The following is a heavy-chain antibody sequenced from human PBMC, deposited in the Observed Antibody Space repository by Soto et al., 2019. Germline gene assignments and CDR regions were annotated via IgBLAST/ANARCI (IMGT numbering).Heavy chain of an antibody. CDR3: ASLPLAARPHEQKYYYGMDV. CDR1: GFTFSSYS. Sequence: EVQLVESGGGLVKPGGSLRLSCAASGFTFSSYSMNWVRQAPGKGLEWVSSISSSSSYIYYADSVKGRFTISRDNAKNSLYLQMNSLRAEDTAVYYCASLPLAARPHEQKYYYGMDVWGQGTTVTVSS. CDR2: ISSSSSYI. J-gene: IGHJ6*02. V-gene: IGHV3-21*01. D-gene: IGHD6-6*01.